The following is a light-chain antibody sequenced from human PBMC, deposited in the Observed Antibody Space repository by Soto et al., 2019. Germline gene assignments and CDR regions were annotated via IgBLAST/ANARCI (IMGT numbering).Light chain of an antibody. CDR3: QQYNSYRWT. J-gene: IGKJ1*01. Sequence: DIQITQSPSTLSASVGDRVTITCRASQSISGWLAWYQQKTGKAPKLLIYKASSLASGVTSRFRGSGSGTEFSLTISSLQPDDSSTYYCQQYNSYRWTFGQGTKVDIK. CDR2: KAS. V-gene: IGKV1-5*03. CDR1: QSISGW.